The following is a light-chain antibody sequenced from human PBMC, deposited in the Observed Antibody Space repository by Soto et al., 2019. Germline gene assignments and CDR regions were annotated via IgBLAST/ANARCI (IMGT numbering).Light chain of an antibody. CDR2: GAS. J-gene: IGKJ1*01. Sequence: VMKQSPSTLSVYPGERATLSCRASQSVSSNLAWYQQKPGQAPRLLIYGASTRATGIPAGFSGSGSGTEFTLTISSLQSEDFAVYYCQQYDDWPATFGQGTKVDIK. CDR1: QSVSSN. V-gene: IGKV3-15*01. CDR3: QQYDDWPAT.